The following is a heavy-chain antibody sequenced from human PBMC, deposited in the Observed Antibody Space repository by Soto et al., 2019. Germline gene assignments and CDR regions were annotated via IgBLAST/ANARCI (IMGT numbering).Heavy chain of an antibody. CDR3: ARALYSYGLSFDY. CDR1: GFTVSSNY. J-gene: IGHJ4*02. V-gene: IGHV3-53*01. Sequence: GGSLRLSCAASGFTVSSNYMSWVRQAPGKGLEWVSVIYSGGSTYYADSVKGRFTISRDNSKNTLYLQMNSLRAEDTAVYYCARALYSYGLSFDYWGPGTLVTVSS. D-gene: IGHD5-18*01. CDR2: IYSGGST.